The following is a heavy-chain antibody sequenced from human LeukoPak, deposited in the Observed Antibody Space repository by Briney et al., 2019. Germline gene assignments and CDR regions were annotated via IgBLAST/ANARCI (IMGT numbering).Heavy chain of an antibody. J-gene: IGHJ4*02. CDR3: ARSYGSRNYFDY. V-gene: IGHV4-59*01. CDR1: GGSISTYY. CDR2: IYYSGRA. Sequence: SESLSLTCTVSGGSISTYYWSWIRQPPGKGLEWIGYIYYSGRANYNPSLKSRVSISVDTSKNQFSLKLSSVTAADTAVYYCARSYGSRNYFDYWGEGTLVPVSS. D-gene: IGHD3-10*01.